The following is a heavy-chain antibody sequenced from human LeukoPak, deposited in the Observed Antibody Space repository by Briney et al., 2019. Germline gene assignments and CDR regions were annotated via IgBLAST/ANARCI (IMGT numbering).Heavy chain of an antibody. V-gene: IGHV3-30*18. CDR2: ISYDGNSK. J-gene: IGHJ4*02. Sequence: GGSLRLSCTASGFIFSNYGMHWVRQAPGKGLEWVAVISYDGNSKYYVDSVKGRFTISRDDSKNTLYLQMNSLRPEDTALYYCAKGGVTRGVIAPFYFDFWGRGTLVTVSS. D-gene: IGHD3-10*01. CDR3: AKGGVTRGVIAPFYFDF. CDR1: GFIFSNYG.